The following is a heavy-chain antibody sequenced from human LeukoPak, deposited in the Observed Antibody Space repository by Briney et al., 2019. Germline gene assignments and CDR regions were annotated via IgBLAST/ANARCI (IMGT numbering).Heavy chain of an antibody. D-gene: IGHD6-13*01. CDR1: GFTFSSYG. V-gene: IGHV3-33*01. CDR3: ARESLGSSSWYLNP. CDR2: IWYDGSNK. J-gene: IGHJ5*02. Sequence: GRSLRLSCAASGFTFSSYGMHWVRQAPGKGLEWVAVIWYDGSNKYYADSVKGRFTISRDNSKNTLYLQMNSLRAEDTAVYYCARESLGSSSWYLNPMGQGTLVTVSS.